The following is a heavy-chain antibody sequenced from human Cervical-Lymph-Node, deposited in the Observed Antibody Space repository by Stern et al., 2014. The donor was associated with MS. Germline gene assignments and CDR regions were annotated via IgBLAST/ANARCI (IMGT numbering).Heavy chain of an antibody. D-gene: IGHD3-16*01. J-gene: IGHJ6*02. CDR2: ITPHSGGK. V-gene: IGHV1-2*06. CDR3: ARDDRGSSALYYYYGMDV. CDR1: GYTFTGYY. Sequence: VQLVQSGAEVKKPGASVKVSCKASGYTFTGYYLHLVRQAPGQGLAWMGRITPHSGGKNYGQKFQGRVTMTRDTSISTAYMELSRLRSDDTAVYYCARDDRGSSALYYYYGMDVWGQGTTVTVSS.